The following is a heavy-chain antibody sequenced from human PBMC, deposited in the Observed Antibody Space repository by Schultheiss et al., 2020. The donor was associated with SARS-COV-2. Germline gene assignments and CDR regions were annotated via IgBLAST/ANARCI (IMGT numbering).Heavy chain of an antibody. D-gene: IGHD3-3*01. Sequence: SVKVSCKASGDTFNAYVISWVRQAPGQGLEWMGGIIPIFGTGNYAQKFQGRLTISADESTSTAYMELSSLRSEDTAVYYCARGGQDLWGGHNGTFDNWGQGSLITVSS. J-gene: IGHJ4*02. CDR2: IIPIFGTG. CDR1: GDTFNAYV. CDR3: ARGGQDLWGGHNGTFDN. V-gene: IGHV1-69*13.